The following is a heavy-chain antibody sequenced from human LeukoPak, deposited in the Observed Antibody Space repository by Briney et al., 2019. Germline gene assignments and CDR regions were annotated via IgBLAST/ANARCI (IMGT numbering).Heavy chain of an antibody. D-gene: IGHD3-22*01. Sequence: PGGSLRLSCAASGFTFSSYWMSWVRQAPGKGLEWVTNIKQDGSEKYYADSVRGRFTISRDNAKNSLYLQMNSLRAEDTAFYFCTRDLGYFYGRSAYYDGGDYWGQGTLVTVSS. CDR2: IKQDGSEK. V-gene: IGHV3-7*03. CDR1: GFTFSSYW. J-gene: IGHJ4*02. CDR3: TRDLGYFYGRSAYYDGGDY.